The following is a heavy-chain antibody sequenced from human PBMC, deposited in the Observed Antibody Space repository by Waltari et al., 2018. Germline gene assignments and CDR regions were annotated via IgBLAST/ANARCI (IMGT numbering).Heavy chain of an antibody. V-gene: IGHV4-59*01. D-gene: IGHD6-13*01. CDR2: IYYSGST. J-gene: IGHJ5*02. CDR3: ARAGRIALLNWFDP. CDR1: GGSISSYY. Sequence: QVQLQESGPGLVKPSETLSLTCTVSGGSISSYYWSWIRQPPGKGLEWIGYIYYSGSTNYNPSLKSRVTISVDTSKNQFSLKLSSVTAADTAVYYCARAGRIALLNWFDPWGQGTLVTVSS.